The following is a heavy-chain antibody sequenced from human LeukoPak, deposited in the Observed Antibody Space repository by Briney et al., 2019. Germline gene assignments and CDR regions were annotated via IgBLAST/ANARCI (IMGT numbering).Heavy chain of an antibody. CDR2: IYNSGTT. CDR1: GGSISSSTYY. J-gene: IGHJ6*02. Sequence: SETLSLTCTVSGGSISSSTYYWNWIRQYPGKGLEWIGYIYNSGTTYYNPSLKSRVTISVDTSKNQFSLKLSSVTAADTAVYYCARVPYYYYGMDVWGQGTTVTVSS. CDR3: ARVPYYYYGMDV. D-gene: IGHD1-1*01. V-gene: IGHV4-31*03.